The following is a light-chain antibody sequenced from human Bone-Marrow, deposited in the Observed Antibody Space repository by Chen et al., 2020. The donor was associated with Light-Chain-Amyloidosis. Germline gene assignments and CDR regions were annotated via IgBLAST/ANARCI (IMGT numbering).Light chain of an antibody. CDR3: QERSNWPRT. V-gene: IGKV3D-20*02. J-gene: IGKJ1*01. Sequence: EIVLTQSPGTLSLSPGERATLSCRASQSVSSSYLAWYQQKPGQAPRLLIYDASNRATGIPARVSGSGSGTDFTLTISSLEPEDFAVYYCQERSNWPRTFGQGTKVEIK. CDR1: QSVSSSY. CDR2: DAS.